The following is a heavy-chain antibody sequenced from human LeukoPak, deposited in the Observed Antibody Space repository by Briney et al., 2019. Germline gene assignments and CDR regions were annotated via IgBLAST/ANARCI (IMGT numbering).Heavy chain of an antibody. CDR3: ARDKGSGSYFGHFGMDL. CDR2: IYHSGST. J-gene: IGHJ6*02. V-gene: IGHV4-38-2*02. D-gene: IGHD1-26*01. Sequence: SETLSLTCTVSGYSISSGYYWGWIRQPPGKGLEWIGSIYHSGSTYYNPSLKSRVTMSIDTSKSQFSLKLSSVTAADTAVYYCARDKGSGSYFGHFGMDLWGQGTMVTVSS. CDR1: GYSISSGYY.